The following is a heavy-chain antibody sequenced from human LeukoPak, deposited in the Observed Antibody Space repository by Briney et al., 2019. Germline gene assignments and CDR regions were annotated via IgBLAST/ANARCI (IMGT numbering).Heavy chain of an antibody. V-gene: IGHV1-18*04. CDR1: GYTFTSYG. J-gene: IGHJ5*02. CDR3: ARVFPEYYDILTPWARKNWFDP. CDR2: ISAYNGNT. D-gene: IGHD3-9*01. Sequence: ASVKVSCKASGYTFTSYGISWVRQAPGQGLEWMGWISAYNGNTNYAQKPQGRVTMTTDTSTSTAYMELRSLRSDDTAVYYCARVFPEYYDILTPWARKNWFDPWGQGTLVTVSS.